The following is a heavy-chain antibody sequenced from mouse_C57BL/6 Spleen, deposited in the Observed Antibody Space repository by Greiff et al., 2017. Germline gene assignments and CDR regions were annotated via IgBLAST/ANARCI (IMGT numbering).Heavy chain of an antibody. Sequence: VQLQQSGAELAKPGASVKLSCKASGYTFTSYWMHWVKQRPGQGLAWIGYINPSSGYTKYNQKFKDKATLTADKSSSTAYMQLSSLTYEDSAVYYCAKGPYDSSFDYWGQGTTLTVSS. CDR1: GYTFTSYW. CDR2: INPSSGYT. D-gene: IGHD2-4*01. V-gene: IGHV1-7*01. CDR3: AKGPYDSSFDY. J-gene: IGHJ2*01.